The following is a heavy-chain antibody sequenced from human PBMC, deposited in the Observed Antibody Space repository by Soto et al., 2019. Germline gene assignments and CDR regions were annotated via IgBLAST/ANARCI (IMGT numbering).Heavy chain of an antibody. V-gene: IGHV5-51*01. Sequence: PGESLKISCKGSGYSLTSYWIGWVRQMPGKGLEWMGIIYPGDSDTRYSPSFQGQVTISADKSISTAYLQWSSLKASDTAMYYCARGDYYYYYGMDVWGQGTTVTVSS. CDR1: GYSLTSYW. CDR3: ARGDYYYYYGMDV. CDR2: IYPGDSDT. J-gene: IGHJ6*02.